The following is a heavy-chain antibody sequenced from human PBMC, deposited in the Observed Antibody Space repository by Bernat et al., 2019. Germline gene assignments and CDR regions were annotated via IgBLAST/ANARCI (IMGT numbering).Heavy chain of an antibody. CDR2: ISYDGSNK. CDR3: ARALREIVVVIMDY. CDR1: GFTFGDYA. Sequence: VQLVESGGGLVQPGRSLRLSCTASGFTFGDYAMSWFRQAPGKGLEWVAVISYDGSNKYYADSVKGRFTISRDNSKNTLYLQMNSLRAEDTAVYYCARALREIVVVIMDYWGQGTLVTVSS. J-gene: IGHJ4*02. V-gene: IGHV3-30-3*01. D-gene: IGHD3-22*01.